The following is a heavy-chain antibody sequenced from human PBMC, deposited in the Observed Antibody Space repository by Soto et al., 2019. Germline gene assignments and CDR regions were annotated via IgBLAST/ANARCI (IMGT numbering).Heavy chain of an antibody. CDR1: GFTFSSYS. D-gene: IGHD3-9*01. V-gene: IGHV3-23*01. Sequence: GGSLRLSCAASGFTFSSYSMNWVRQAPGKGLEWVSGISGSGATTSYADSVKGRFTVSRDNSKNTLYLQMNSLRVEDTAVYYCAKLRYFDWSSYNWFEYWGQGTPVTSPQ. CDR3: AKLRYFDWSSYNWFEY. J-gene: IGHJ5*01. CDR2: ISGSGATT.